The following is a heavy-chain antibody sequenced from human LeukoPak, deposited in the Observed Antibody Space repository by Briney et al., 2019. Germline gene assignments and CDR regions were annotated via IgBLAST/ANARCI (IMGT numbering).Heavy chain of an antibody. CDR3: ARLRFLEWLLRYHYYMDV. Sequence: SETLSPTCAVYGGSFSGYYWSWIRQPPGKGLEWIGEINHSGSTNYNPSLKSRVTISVDTSKNQFSLKLSSVTAADTAVYYCARLRFLEWLLRYHYYMDVWGKGTTVTVSS. J-gene: IGHJ6*03. V-gene: IGHV4-34*01. CDR2: INHSGST. D-gene: IGHD3-3*01. CDR1: GGSFSGYY.